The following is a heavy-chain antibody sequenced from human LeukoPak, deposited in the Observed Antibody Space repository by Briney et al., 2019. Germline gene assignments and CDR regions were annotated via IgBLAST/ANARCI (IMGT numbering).Heavy chain of an antibody. J-gene: IGHJ3*02. Sequence: GGSLRLSCAASGFAFSDYYIGWVRQMPGKGLEWMGIIYPGDSDTRYSPSFQGQVTISADKSISTAYLQWSSLKASDTAMYYCARRGFTVTTVGALEDAFDIWGQGTMVTVSS. CDR2: IYPGDSDT. CDR1: GFAFSDYY. D-gene: IGHD4-17*01. V-gene: IGHV5-51*01. CDR3: ARRGFTVTTVGALEDAFDI.